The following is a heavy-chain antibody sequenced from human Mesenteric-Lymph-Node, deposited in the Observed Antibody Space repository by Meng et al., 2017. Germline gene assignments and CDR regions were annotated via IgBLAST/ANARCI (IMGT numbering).Heavy chain of an antibody. D-gene: IGHD4-17*01. V-gene: IGHV4-34*01. J-gene: IGHJ5*02. CDR1: GGSFSGYY. CDR2: INHSGST. CDR3: ARRYGASAYNWFDP. Sequence: EQLQQWGAGLLKPSETLSLPCAVYGGSFSGYYWSWIRQPPGKGLEWIGEINHSGSTNYNPSLKSRVTISVDTSKNQFSLKLSSVTAADTAVYYCARRYGASAYNWFDPWGQGTLVTVSS.